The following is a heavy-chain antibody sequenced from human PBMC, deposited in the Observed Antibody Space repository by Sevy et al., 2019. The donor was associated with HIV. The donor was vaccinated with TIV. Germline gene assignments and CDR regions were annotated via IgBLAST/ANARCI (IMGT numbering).Heavy chain of an antibody. Sequence: SETLSLTCTVSGDSVNGGNYYWSWIRQPPGKGLEWIGYIYYSGSTNYNPSLKSRVTISIDTSKNQFSLRLTSVTAADTAVYYCARGIFDYWGQGTLVTVSS. CDR1: GDSVNGGNYY. CDR2: IYYSGST. CDR3: ARGIFDY. J-gene: IGHJ4*02. V-gene: IGHV4-61*01.